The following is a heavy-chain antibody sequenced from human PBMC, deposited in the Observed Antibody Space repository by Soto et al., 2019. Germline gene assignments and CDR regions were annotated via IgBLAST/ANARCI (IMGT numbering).Heavy chain of an antibody. Sequence: QLQLQESGPGLVKPSETLSLTCTVSGGSISSSRYYWGWIRQPPGKGLEWIGSIYYSGSTYYNPSLKSRVAISGVTSNNPFSLTLSAVTAAETAVDYCARHPDVARGGFDPWGQGTLVTVSS. CDR3: ARHPDVARGGFDP. CDR1: GGSISSSRYY. V-gene: IGHV4-39*01. D-gene: IGHD3-10*01. CDR2: IYYSGST. J-gene: IGHJ5*02.